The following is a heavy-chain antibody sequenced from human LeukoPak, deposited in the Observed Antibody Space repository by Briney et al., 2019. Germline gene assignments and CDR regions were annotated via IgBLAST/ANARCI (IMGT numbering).Heavy chain of an antibody. CDR1: GYTFTSYG. CDR2: ISAYNGNT. Sequence: ASVTVSCKASGYTFTSYGISWVRQAPGQGLEWMGWISAYNGNTNYAQKLQGRVTMTTDTSTSTAYMELRSLRSDDTAVYYCARERTTVTTRNYYGMDVWGQGTTVTVSS. D-gene: IGHD4-17*01. V-gene: IGHV1-18*01. CDR3: ARERTTVTTRNYYGMDV. J-gene: IGHJ6*02.